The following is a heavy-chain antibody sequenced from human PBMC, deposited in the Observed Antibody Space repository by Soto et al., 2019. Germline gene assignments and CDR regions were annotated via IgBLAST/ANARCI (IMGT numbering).Heavy chain of an antibody. CDR3: ARGWRFDP. Sequence: SETLSLTCGVYGGSFSGYQWNWIRQSPGQGLEWIGEINHSGTTKYNPSLESRINLSVDTSKKQFYLKMFSVTAADTAIYHCARGWRFDPWGQGTQGTV. J-gene: IGHJ5*02. D-gene: IGHD1-1*01. CDR2: INHSGTT. V-gene: IGHV4-34*01. CDR1: GGSFSGYQ.